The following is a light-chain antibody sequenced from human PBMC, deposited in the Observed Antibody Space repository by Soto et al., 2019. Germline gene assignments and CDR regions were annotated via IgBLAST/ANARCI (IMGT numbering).Light chain of an antibody. CDR2: AVS. V-gene: IGLV2-14*03. J-gene: IGLJ1*01. CDR3: ISYNDRQSYL. CDR1: SSDIGSYDH. Sequence: LTQPASVSGSPGQSITISCSGTSSDIGSYDHVAWYQQFPGKSPKLIIYAVSDRPSGVSDRFSGSKSGISASLTISGLQTEDEADYYCISYNDRQSYLLGTGTKVTVL.